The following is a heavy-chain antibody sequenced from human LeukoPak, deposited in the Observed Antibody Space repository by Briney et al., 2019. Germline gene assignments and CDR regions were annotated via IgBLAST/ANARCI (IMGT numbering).Heavy chain of an antibody. CDR3: ARAWQQLVDY. D-gene: IGHD6-13*01. CDR1: GFTFSSYS. V-gene: IGHV3-48*01. Sequence: PGGSLRLSCAASGFTFSSYSMNWVRQAPGKGLGWVSYISSSSSTIYYADSVKGRFTISRDNAKNSLYLQMNSLRAEDTAVYYCARAWQQLVDYWGQGTLVTVSS. CDR2: ISSSSSTI. J-gene: IGHJ4*02.